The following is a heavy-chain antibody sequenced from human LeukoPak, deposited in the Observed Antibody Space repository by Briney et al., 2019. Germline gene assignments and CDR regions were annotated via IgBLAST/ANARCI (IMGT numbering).Heavy chain of an antibody. V-gene: IGHV1-2*02. CDR2: INPNSGGT. D-gene: IGHD1-26*01. J-gene: IGHJ4*02. Sequence: ASVKVSCKASGYAFTGYYMHWVRQAPGQGLDWMGWINPNSGGTNYAQKFQGRVTMTRDTSISTAYMELSRLRSDDTAVYYCASPFRYRWELNYWGQGTLVTVSS. CDR3: ASPFRYRWELNY. CDR1: GYAFTGYY.